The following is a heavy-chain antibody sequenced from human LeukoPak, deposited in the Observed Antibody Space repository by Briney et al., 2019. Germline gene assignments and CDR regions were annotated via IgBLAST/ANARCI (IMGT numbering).Heavy chain of an antibody. CDR1: GESFNRYY. J-gene: IGHJ4*03. CDR2: IDHRGDT. CDR3: ARGPTISGTGYFDY. D-gene: IGHD1-7*01. V-gene: IGHV4-34*01. Sequence: SETLSLTCAVYGESFNRYYWSWIRPSPGKGLEWIAEIDHRGDTNYNPSVKGRVIISIDTSKNQFSLKVKSVTATDTAVYYCARGPTISGTGYFDYWGQGTLVTVSS.